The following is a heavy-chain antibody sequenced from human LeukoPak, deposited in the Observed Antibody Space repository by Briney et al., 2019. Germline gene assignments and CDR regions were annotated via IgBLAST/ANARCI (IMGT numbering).Heavy chain of an antibody. J-gene: IGHJ4*02. CDR3: AKVRASAGENYFDS. V-gene: IGHV3-23*01. CDR2: ISNSGGSS. D-gene: IGHD1-14*01. CDR1: GFTFSNYA. Sequence: GGSLRLSCAASGFTFSNYAMNWVRQAPGKGLEWVSAISNSGGSSYYADSVKGWFTISRDNSKNTLYLQMSSLRAEDTAVYYCAKVRASAGENYFDSWGLGTLVTVSS.